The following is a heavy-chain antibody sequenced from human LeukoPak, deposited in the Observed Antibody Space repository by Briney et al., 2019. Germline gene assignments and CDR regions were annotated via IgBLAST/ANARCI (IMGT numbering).Heavy chain of an antibody. D-gene: IGHD2-15*01. CDR2: IKQDGSEK. V-gene: IGHV3-7*01. J-gene: IGHJ4*02. CDR1: GFIFNNYW. Sequence: GGSLRLSCAASGFIFNNYWISWVRQAPREGLEWVANIKQDGSEKYYVDSVKGRFTISRDNAKNSLYLQMNSLRAEDTAVYYCARQRRYCSGDNCYQRTFDYWGQGTLVTVSS. CDR3: ARQRRYCSGDNCYQRTFDY.